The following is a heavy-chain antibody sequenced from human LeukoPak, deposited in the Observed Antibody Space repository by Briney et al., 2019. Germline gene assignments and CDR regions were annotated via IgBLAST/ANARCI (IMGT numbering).Heavy chain of an antibody. Sequence: GGSLRLSCAASGFTFSSYSMNWVRQAPGKGLEWVSSISSSSGYIYYADSVKGRFTISRDNAKNSLYLQMNSLRAEDTAVYYCARGTWVYYMDVWGKGTTVTVSS. CDR3: ARGTWVYYMDV. CDR1: GFTFSSYS. V-gene: IGHV3-21*01. CDR2: ISSSSGYI. J-gene: IGHJ6*03. D-gene: IGHD7-27*01.